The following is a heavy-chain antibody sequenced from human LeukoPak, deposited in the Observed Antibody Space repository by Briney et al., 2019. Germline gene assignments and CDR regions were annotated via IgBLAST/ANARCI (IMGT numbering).Heavy chain of an antibody. CDR2: INPNSGGT. Sequence: ASVKVSCKASGGTFSRYGISWVRQAPGQGLEWMGWINPNSGGTNYAQKFQGRVTMTRDTSISTAYMELSRLRSDDTAVYYCARDEDSSGWSNWGQGTLVTVSS. J-gene: IGHJ4*02. V-gene: IGHV1-2*02. D-gene: IGHD6-19*01. CDR3: ARDEDSSGWSN. CDR1: GGTFSRYG.